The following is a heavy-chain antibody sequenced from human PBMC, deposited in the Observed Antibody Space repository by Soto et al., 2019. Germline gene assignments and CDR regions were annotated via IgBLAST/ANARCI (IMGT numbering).Heavy chain of an antibody. CDR2: INHSGST. Sequence: PSETLSLTCTVYGGSFSGHYWSWIRQPPGKGLEWIGEINHSGSTYYNPSLKSRVTISVDTSKNQFSLKLSSVTAADTAVYYCARHPLYYYDSSGYPPNPYYFDYWGQGTLVTVSS. J-gene: IGHJ4*02. CDR1: GGSFSGHY. D-gene: IGHD3-22*01. V-gene: IGHV4-34*01. CDR3: ARHPLYYYDSSGYPPNPYYFDY.